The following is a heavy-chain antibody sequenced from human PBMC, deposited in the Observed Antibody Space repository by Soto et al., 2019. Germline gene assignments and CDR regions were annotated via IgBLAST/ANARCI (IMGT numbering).Heavy chain of an antibody. CDR2: VSIGGST. V-gene: IGHV3-23*01. D-gene: IGHD2-15*01. Sequence: QPGGSLRLSCAASGFTFSSYATGWVRQGPGKGLEWVAVVSIGGSTHYADSVRGRFTISRDNSKNTLSLRMNSLTAEDTAVYFCAKRRGAGGHFDYWGQGALVTVS. CDR3: AKRRGAGGHFDY. CDR1: GFTFSSYA. J-gene: IGHJ4*02.